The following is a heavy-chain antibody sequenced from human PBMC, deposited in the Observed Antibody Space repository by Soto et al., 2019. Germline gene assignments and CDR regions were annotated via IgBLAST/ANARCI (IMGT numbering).Heavy chain of an antibody. Sequence: PSETLSLTCTVSGGSISSYYWSWIRQPPGKGLEWIGYIYYSGSTNYNPSLKGRVTISVDTSKNQFSLKLSSVTAADTAVYYCAREFSSWNNNYYYYGMDVWGQGTTVTVSS. CDR1: GGSISSYY. V-gene: IGHV4-59*01. J-gene: IGHJ6*02. CDR2: IYYSGST. D-gene: IGHD6-13*01. CDR3: AREFSSWNNNYYYYGMDV.